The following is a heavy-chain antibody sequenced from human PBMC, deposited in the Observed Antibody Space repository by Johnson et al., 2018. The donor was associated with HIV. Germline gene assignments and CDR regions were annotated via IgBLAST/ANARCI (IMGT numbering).Heavy chain of an antibody. CDR1: GFTFSSYG. D-gene: IGHD1-26*01. J-gene: IGHJ3*02. CDR3: ATHSGNFFLDAFDI. Sequence: VQVVESGGGVVQPGRSLRLSCAASGFTFSSYGMHWVRQAPGKGLEWVAVIWYDGSNKYYADSVKGRFTISRDNFKNTLYLQMNSLRAEDTAVYYCATHSGNFFLDAFDIWGQGTMVTVSS. V-gene: IGHV3-33*01. CDR2: IWYDGSNK.